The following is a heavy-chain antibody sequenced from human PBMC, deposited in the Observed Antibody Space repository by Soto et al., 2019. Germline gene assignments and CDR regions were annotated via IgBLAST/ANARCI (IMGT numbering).Heavy chain of an antibody. CDR2: ISGSGGST. CDR1: GFTFSSYA. CDR3: AKDPPNRPWGGVYFDY. D-gene: IGHD3-16*01. Sequence: EVQLLESGGGLVQPGGSLRLSCAASGFTFSSYAMSWVRQAPGKGLEWVSAISGSGGSTYYADSVKGRFTISRDNSKNTLYLQMNSLRAEDTAVYYCAKDPPNRPWGGVYFDYWGQGTLVTVSS. J-gene: IGHJ4*02. V-gene: IGHV3-23*01.